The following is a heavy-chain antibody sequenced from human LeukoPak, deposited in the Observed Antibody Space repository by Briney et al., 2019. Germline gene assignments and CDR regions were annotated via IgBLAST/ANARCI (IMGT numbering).Heavy chain of an antibody. CDR2: ISYDGSNK. CDR1: GFTFSSYA. CDR3: AREGVVVMTGYNYYYHYMDV. Sequence: GGSLRLSCAASGFTFSSYAMHWVRQAPGKGLEWVAVISYDGSNKYYADSVKGRFTISRDNSKNTLYLQMNSLRPEDTALYYCAREGVVVMTGYNYYYHYMDVWGKGTTVTVSS. J-gene: IGHJ6*03. V-gene: IGHV3-30*04. D-gene: IGHD2-21*02.